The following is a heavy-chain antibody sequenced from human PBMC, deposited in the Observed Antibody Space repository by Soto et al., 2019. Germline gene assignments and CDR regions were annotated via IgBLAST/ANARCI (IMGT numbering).Heavy chain of an antibody. CDR3: AKDRGYCTNGVCYDAFDI. V-gene: IGHV3-23*01. Sequence: VQLLESGGGLVQPGGSLRLSCAASGFTFSSYAMSWVRQAPGKGLEWVSAISGSGGSTYYADSVKGRFTISRDNSKNTLYLQMNSLRAEDTAVYYCAKDRGYCTNGVCYDAFDIWGQGTMVTVSS. CDR2: ISGSGGST. CDR1: GFTFSSYA. D-gene: IGHD2-8*01. J-gene: IGHJ3*02.